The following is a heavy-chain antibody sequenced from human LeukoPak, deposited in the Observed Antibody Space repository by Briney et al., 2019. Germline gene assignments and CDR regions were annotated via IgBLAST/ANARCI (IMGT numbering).Heavy chain of an antibody. J-gene: IGHJ4*02. Sequence: GGSLRLSCAASGFTFSGYTLTWIRQAPGKGLEWVSSISSTGSDIYYGDSVKGRFTISRDNAKNLVYLQMNSLRAEDTAVYYCATSMHIWSGNDYWGQGTLVTVSS. V-gene: IGHV3-21*01. CDR1: GFTFSGYT. D-gene: IGHD3-10*02. CDR2: ISSTGSDI. CDR3: ATSMHIWSGNDY.